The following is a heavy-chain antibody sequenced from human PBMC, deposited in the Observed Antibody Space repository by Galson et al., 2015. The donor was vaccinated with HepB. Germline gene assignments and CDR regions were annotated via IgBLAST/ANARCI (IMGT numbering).Heavy chain of an antibody. CDR2: INTNTGNP. CDR3: ARGSSSSWYGHYYYYGMDV. D-gene: IGHD6-13*01. V-gene: IGHV7-4-1*02. Sequence: SVKVSCKASGYTFTSYAMNWVRQAPGQGLEWMGWINTNTGNPTYAQGFTGRFVFSLDTSVSTAYLQISSLKAEDTAVYYCARGSSSSWYGHYYYYGMDVWGQGTTVTVSS. CDR1: GYTFTSYA. J-gene: IGHJ6*02.